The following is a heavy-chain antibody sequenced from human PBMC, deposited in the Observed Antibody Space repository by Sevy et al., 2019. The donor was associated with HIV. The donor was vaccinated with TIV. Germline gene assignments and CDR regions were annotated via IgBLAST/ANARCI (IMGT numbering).Heavy chain of an antibody. Sequence: GGSLRLSCAASGFTFSSYAMHWVRQAPGKGLEWVAVISYDGSNKYYADSVKRRFTISRDNSKNTLYLQMNSLRAEDTAVYYCARAEGDYGGYFDLWGRGTLVTVSS. J-gene: IGHJ2*01. D-gene: IGHD4-17*01. CDR1: GFTFSSYA. CDR3: ARAEGDYGGYFDL. CDR2: ISYDGSNK. V-gene: IGHV3-30-3*01.